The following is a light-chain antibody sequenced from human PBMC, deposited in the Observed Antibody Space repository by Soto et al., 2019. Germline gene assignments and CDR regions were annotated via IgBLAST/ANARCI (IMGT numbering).Light chain of an antibody. CDR1: QSVSSNF. Sequence: EIVLTQSPGTLSLSPGERATLFCRASQSVSSNFLAWYQQKPGQAPRLLIYNASRRAAGIPDRFSGSGSGTDFTLTISILEPEDFAVYYCQQYSTSSPRYTFVQGTKLEIK. V-gene: IGKV3-20*01. CDR2: NAS. CDR3: QQYSTSSPRYT. J-gene: IGKJ2*01.